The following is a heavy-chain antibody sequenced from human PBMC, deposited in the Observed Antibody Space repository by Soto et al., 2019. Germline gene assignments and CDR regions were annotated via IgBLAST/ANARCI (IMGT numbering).Heavy chain of an antibody. CDR2: ISGKNGNT. J-gene: IGHJ6*01. V-gene: IGHV1-18*04. CDR1: GYTFISHG. Sequence: QGQLVQSGAEVKKPGASVKVSCKASGYTFISHGMSWVRQAPGQGLEWMGWISGKNGNTKFAQKYQGRVTLTTDTSTSTAYMEVRSLRTDDSAVYYCARVSSSIVVVPDYGMDVW. D-gene: IGHD2-2*01. CDR3: ARVSSSIVVVPDYGMDV.